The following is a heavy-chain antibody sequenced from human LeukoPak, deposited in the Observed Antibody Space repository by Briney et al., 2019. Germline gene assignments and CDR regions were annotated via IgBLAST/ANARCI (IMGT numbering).Heavy chain of an antibody. CDR1: GGSTSSYY. CDR3: ARALYSYGIDY. J-gene: IGHJ4*02. Sequence: SETLSLTCTVSGGSTSSYYWSWIRQPPGKGLEWIGYIYYSGSTNYNPSLKSRVTISVDTSKNQFSLKLSSVTAADTAVYYCARALYSYGIDYWGQGTLVTVSS. CDR2: IYYSGST. V-gene: IGHV4-59*01. D-gene: IGHD5-18*01.